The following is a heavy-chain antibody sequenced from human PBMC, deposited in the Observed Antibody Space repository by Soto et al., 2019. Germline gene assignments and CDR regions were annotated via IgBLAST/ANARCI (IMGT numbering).Heavy chain of an antibody. D-gene: IGHD3-10*01. CDR3: AKGGYYYGSGSYYTSMGTHY. J-gene: IGHJ4*02. CDR1: GFTFSSYA. Sequence: EVQLLGSGGGLVQAGGSLRLSCAASGFTFSSYAMSWVRQAPGKGLEWVSASSGSGGSTYYADSVKGRFTISRDNSKNTLYLQMNSLRAEDTAVYYCAKGGYYYGSGSYYTSMGTHYWGQGTLVTVSS. CDR2: SSGSGGST. V-gene: IGHV3-23*01.